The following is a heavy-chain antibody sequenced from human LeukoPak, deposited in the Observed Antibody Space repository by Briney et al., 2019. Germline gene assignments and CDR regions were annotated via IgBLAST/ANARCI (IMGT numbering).Heavy chain of an antibody. V-gene: IGHV4-30-4*01. D-gene: IGHD2-2*01. CDR2: MYYSGST. CDR1: GGSISSGDYY. Sequence: KSSETLSLTCTVSGGSISSGDYYWSWIRQPPGKGLEWIGYMYYSGSTYYNPSLKSRVTISVDTSKNQFSLKLSSVTAADTAVYYCARAAGYCSSTSCWFYYYGMDVWGQGTTVTVSS. J-gene: IGHJ6*02. CDR3: ARAAGYCSSTSCWFYYYGMDV.